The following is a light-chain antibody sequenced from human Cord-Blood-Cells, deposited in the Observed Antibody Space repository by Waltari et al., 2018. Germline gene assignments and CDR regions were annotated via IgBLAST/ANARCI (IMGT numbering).Light chain of an antibody. CDR3: QQYGSSRT. J-gene: IGKJ1*01. Sequence: DIVFTQSPGTLSLSPGERATLSCRASQSVSSSYLAWYQQNPGQAPRLLIYGASSRATGIPDRFSGGGSGTDCTLTISRLEPEDFAVYYCQQYGSSRTFGQGTKGEIK. CDR1: QSVSSSY. CDR2: GAS. V-gene: IGKV3-20*01.